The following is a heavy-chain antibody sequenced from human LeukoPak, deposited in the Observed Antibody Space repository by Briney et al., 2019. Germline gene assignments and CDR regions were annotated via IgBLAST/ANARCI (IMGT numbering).Heavy chain of an antibody. D-gene: IGHD3-22*01. CDR1: GFTFSSYS. CDR2: ISSSSSYI. CDR3: ASFVDSSGYSNY. J-gene: IGHJ4*02. Sequence: GGSLRLSCAASGFTFSSYSMNWVRQAPGKGLEWVSSISSSSSYIYYADSVKGRFTISRDNAKNSLYLQMNSLRAEDTAVYYCASFVDSSGYSNYWGQGTLVTVSS. V-gene: IGHV3-21*01.